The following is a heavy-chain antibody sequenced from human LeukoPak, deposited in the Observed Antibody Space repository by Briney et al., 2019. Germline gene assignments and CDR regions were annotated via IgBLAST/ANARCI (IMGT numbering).Heavy chain of an antibody. CDR1: GFTFSSYW. D-gene: IGHD5-18*01. CDR2: IASDGNNR. V-gene: IGHV3-74*01. Sequence: RGSLRLSCAASGFTFSSYWVNWVRQVPGKGLVWVSRIASDGNNRDYADSVKGRFTISRDNAKNTLYLQMNSLRVEDTAVYYCAKDEIRYGYVGGFDYWGQGTLVTVSS. CDR3: AKDEIRYGYVGGFDY. J-gene: IGHJ4*02.